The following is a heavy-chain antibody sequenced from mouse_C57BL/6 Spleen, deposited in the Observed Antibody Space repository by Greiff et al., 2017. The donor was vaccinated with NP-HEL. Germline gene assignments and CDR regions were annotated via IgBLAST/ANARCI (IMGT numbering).Heavy chain of an antibody. D-gene: IGHD1-1*01. CDR3: ARSDYYGSSYVFAY. Sequence: QVQLQQPGAELVKPGASVKLSCKASGYTFTSYWMQWVKQRPGQGLEWIGEIDPSDSYTNYNQKFKGKATLTVDTSSSTAYMQLSSLTSEDSAVYYCARSDYYGSSYVFAYWGQGTLVTVSA. CDR1: GYTFTSYW. V-gene: IGHV1-50*01. CDR2: IDPSDSYT. J-gene: IGHJ3*01.